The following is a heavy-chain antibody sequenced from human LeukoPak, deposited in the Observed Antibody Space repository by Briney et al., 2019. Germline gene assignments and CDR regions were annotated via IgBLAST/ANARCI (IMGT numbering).Heavy chain of an antibody. D-gene: IGHD2-2*01. CDR3: AKDLLSPYQHQIQQFDY. J-gene: IGHJ4*02. CDR2: ISGSGGST. CDR1: GFTFSSYA. Sequence: GGSLRLSCAASGFTFSSYAMSWVRQAPGKGLEWVSAISGSGGSTYYADSVKGRFTISRDNSKNTLYLQMNSLRAEDTAVYYCAKDLLSPYQHQIQQFDYWGQGTLVTVSS. V-gene: IGHV3-23*01.